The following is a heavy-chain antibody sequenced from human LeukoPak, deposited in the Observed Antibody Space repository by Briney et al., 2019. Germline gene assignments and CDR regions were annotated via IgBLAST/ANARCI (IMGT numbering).Heavy chain of an antibody. V-gene: IGHV4-4*07. Sequence: SETLSLTCTVSGGSISSYYWSWIRQPAGKGLEWIGRIYTSGSTNYNPSLKSRVTMSVDTSKNQFSLKLSSVTAADTAVYYCARDRLSYDSSGYYYYFVYWGQGTLVTVSS. D-gene: IGHD3-22*01. CDR1: GGSISSYY. J-gene: IGHJ4*02. CDR3: ARDRLSYDSSGYYYYFVY. CDR2: IYTSGST.